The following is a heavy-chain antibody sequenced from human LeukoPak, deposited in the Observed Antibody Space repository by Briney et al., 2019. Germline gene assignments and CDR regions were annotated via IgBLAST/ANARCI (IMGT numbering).Heavy chain of an antibody. CDR3: ARGSGDWTYYFDY. CDR2: TYHGGTT. Sequence: PSETPSLTSTLPRYSINSGYLWGWIRQPPGKGLEGIGSTYHGGTTYSNPFIKSRVIISEDTSKNQFSLKLSSVTAADTAVYYCARGSGDWTYYFDYWGQGTLVTVSS. J-gene: IGHJ4*02. V-gene: IGHV4-38-2*02. CDR1: RYSINSGYL. D-gene: IGHD2-21*02.